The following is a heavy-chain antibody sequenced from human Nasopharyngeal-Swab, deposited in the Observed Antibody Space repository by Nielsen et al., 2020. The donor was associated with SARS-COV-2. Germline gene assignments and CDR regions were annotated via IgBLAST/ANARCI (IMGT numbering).Heavy chain of an antibody. Sequence: GGSLRLSCAASGVTFTKYSMTWVRQAPGKGLEWVSTISHTGTNTFYADSVKGRFTISRDNSKNTMYLQMNSLGAHDTAVYYCASTVGGLHCNGNTCLWYFDLWGRGALVTVSS. J-gene: IGHJ2*01. CDR3: ASTVGGLHCNGNTCLWYFDL. CDR2: ISHTGTNT. CDR1: GVTFTKYS. D-gene: IGHD2/OR15-2a*01. V-gene: IGHV3-23*01.